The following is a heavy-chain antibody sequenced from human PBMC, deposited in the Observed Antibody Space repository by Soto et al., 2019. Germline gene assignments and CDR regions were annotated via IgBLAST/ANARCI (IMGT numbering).Heavy chain of an antibody. CDR2: IYYSGST. CDR3: ARGKEQQLVRSAWFDP. D-gene: IGHD6-13*01. CDR1: GGSISSGGYY. V-gene: IGHV4-31*03. Sequence: QVQLQESGPGLVKPSQTLSLTCTVSGGSISSGGYYWSWIRQHPGKGLEWIGYIYYSGSTYYNPSLKSRFTISVDTSKNQCSLKLSSVTAADTAVYYCARGKEQQLVRSAWFDPWGQGTLVTVSS. J-gene: IGHJ5*02.